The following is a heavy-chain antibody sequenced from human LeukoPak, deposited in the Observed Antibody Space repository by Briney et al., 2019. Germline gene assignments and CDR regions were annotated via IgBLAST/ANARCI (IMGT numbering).Heavy chain of an antibody. CDR3: ARESGMAGLRDYYGMDV. J-gene: IGHJ6*02. Sequence: PGGSLRLSCEASGFTFARTWMHWVRQAPGKGLEWVSYISSSGSTIYYADSVKGRFTISRDNAKNSLYLKMNSLRAEDTAVYYCARESGMAGLRDYYGMDVWGQGTTVTVSS. V-gene: IGHV3-48*03. D-gene: IGHD1-26*01. CDR1: GFTFARTW. CDR2: ISSSGSTI.